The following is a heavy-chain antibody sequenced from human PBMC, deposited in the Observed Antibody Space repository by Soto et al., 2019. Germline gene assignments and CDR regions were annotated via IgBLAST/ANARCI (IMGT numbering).Heavy chain of an antibody. CDR2: ISAYNGNT. Sequence: ASVKVYCKASGYTFTSYGISWVRQAPGQVLEWMGWISAYNGNTNYAQKLQGRVTMTTDTSTSTAYMELRSLRSDDTAVYYCARDLRDYYYYYYMDVWGKGTTVTVSS. J-gene: IGHJ6*03. CDR3: ARDLRDYYYYYYMDV. CDR1: GYTFTSYG. V-gene: IGHV1-18*01.